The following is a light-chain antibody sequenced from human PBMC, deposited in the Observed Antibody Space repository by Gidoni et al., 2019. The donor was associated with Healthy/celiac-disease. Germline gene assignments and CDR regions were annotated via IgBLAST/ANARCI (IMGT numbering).Light chain of an antibody. CDR3: SSYTSSSTRV. J-gene: IGLJ1*01. CDR1: SSDVGGYNY. Sequence: QSALTQPASVSGSPGQSITISCTGTSSDVGGYNYVSWYQQHPGKAPKLMIYDVSNRPSGVSNRFSGLQAEDEADYYCSSYTSSSTRVFGTGTKVTVL. V-gene: IGLV2-14*03. CDR2: DVS.